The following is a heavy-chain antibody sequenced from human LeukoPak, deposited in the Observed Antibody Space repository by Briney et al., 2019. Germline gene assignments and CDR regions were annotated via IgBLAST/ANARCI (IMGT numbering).Heavy chain of an antibody. CDR2: INPSGGST. V-gene: IGHV1-46*01. D-gene: IGHD3-16*01. Sequence: GASVKVSCKASGGTFSSYAISWVRQAPGQGLEWMGIINPSGGSTSYAQKFQGRVTMTRDTSTSTVYMELSSLRSEDTAVYYCARDRVYTSTTQYYYYYGMDVWGQGTTVTVSS. CDR1: GGTFSSYA. CDR3: ARDRVYTSTTQYYYYYGMDV. J-gene: IGHJ6*02.